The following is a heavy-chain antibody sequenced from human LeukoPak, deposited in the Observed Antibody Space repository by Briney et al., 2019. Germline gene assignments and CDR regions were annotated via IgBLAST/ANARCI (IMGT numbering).Heavy chain of an antibody. J-gene: IGHJ3*02. CDR3: TSRSHMFGGAFDI. V-gene: IGHV3-15*01. Sequence: GGSLRLSCAASGSTFSNAWMSWVRRAPGRGLEWVGRIKSKTDGGTTDYAAPVKGRFTISRDDSKNTLSLQMNSLKTEDTAVYYCTSRSHMFGGAFDIWGQGTMVTVSS. CDR1: GSTFSNAW. D-gene: IGHD3-16*01. CDR2: IKSKTDGGTT.